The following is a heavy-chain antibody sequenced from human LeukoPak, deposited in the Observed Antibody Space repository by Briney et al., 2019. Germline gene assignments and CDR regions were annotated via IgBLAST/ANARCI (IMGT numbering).Heavy chain of an antibody. J-gene: IGHJ3*02. CDR1: GFTFSSYW. CDR2: IKQDGSEK. D-gene: IGHD6-13*01. V-gene: IGHV3-7*01. CDR3: AKSRGYSSSWDDAFDI. Sequence: GGSLRLSCAASGFTFSSYWMSWVRQAPGKGLEWVANIKQDGSEKYYVDSVKGRFTISRDNAKNSLYLQLNSLRVDDTAEYHCAKSRGYSSSWDDAFDIWGQGTMVIVSS.